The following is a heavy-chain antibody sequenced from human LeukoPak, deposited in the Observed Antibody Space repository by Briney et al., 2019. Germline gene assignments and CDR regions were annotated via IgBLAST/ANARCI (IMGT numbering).Heavy chain of an antibody. D-gene: IGHD6-19*01. CDR3: ARGAPPRIAVAGDAFDI. V-gene: IGHV3-7*01. J-gene: IGHJ3*02. CDR2: IKQDGSEK. CDR1: GFTFSSYW. Sequence: GGSLRLSCAASGFTFSSYWMIWVRQAPGKGLEWVANIKQDGSEKYYVDSVKGRFTISRDNAKNSLYLQMNSLRAEDTAVYYCARGAPPRIAVAGDAFDIWGQGTMVTVSS.